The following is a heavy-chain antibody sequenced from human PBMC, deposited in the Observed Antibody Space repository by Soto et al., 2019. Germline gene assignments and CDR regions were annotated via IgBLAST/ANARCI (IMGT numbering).Heavy chain of an antibody. Sequence: QVQLVESGGGVVQPGRSLRLSCAASGFTFSSYAMHWVRQAPGKGLEWVAVISYDGSNKYYADSVKGRFTISRDNSKNTLYLQMNSLRAEDTAVYYCARDAWAAMVHPLWYYGMDVWGQGTTVTVSS. CDR2: ISYDGSNK. D-gene: IGHD5-18*01. J-gene: IGHJ6*02. CDR3: ARDAWAAMVHPLWYYGMDV. V-gene: IGHV3-30-3*01. CDR1: GFTFSSYA.